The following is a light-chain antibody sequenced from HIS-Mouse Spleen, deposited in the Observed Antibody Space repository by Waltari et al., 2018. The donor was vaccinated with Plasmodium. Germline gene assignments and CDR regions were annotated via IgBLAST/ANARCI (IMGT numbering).Light chain of an antibody. CDR2: DVS. CDR1: SSYVGGYNY. V-gene: IGLV2-14*03. CDR3: SSYTSSSTHVV. J-gene: IGLJ2*01. Sequence: QSALTQPASVSGSPGQSITIPCTGTSSYVGGYNYVPCYQQHTGKAPNLMIYDVSNRPSGVSNRFSGSKSGNTASLTISGLQAEDEADYYCSSYTSSSTHVVFGGGTKLTVL.